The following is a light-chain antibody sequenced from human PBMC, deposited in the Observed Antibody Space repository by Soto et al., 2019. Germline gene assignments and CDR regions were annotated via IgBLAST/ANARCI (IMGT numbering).Light chain of an antibody. V-gene: IGKV3-20*01. CDR3: QQYVTYPWT. J-gene: IGKJ1*01. CDR1: QRVISSY. CDR2: GAS. Sequence: IVLTQSAGTLSWSPGERATLSWRASQRVISSYLAWFQQRPGRAPRLLIYGASKRATDIPDRFTGSGYGTDFDLTISRLETEDFAVYYCQQYVTYPWTFGQGTKVDI.